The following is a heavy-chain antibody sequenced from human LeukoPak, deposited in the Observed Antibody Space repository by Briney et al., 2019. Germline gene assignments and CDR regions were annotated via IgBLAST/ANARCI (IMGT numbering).Heavy chain of an antibody. V-gene: IGHV4-34*01. CDR3: ARVAYSPPYYCYGMDV. J-gene: IGHJ6*02. CDR1: GGSFSGYY. D-gene: IGHD4-4*01. Sequence: SETLSLTCAVYGGSFSGYYWSWIRQPPGKGLEWIGEINHSGSTNYNPSLKSRVTISVDTSKNQFSLKLSSVTAADTAVYYCARVAYSPPYYCYGMDVWGQGTTVTVSS. CDR2: INHSGST.